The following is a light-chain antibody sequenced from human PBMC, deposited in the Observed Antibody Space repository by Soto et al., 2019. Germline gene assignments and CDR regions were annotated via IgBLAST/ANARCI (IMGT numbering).Light chain of an antibody. CDR1: SSNIGAGYD. CDR2: GNS. Sequence: QSVLTQPPSVSGAPGQRVTISCTGSSSNIGAGYDVHWYQQLPGTAPKLLIYGNSNRPSGVPDRFSGSKSGTSASLAITGLQADDDADYYCQSSDSSRSGYVVFGGGTKVTVL. CDR3: QSSDSSRSGYVV. V-gene: IGLV1-40*01. J-gene: IGLJ2*01.